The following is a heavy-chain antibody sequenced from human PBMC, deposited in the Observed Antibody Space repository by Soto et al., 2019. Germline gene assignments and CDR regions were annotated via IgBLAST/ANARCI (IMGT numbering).Heavy chain of an antibody. CDR2: IDPSDSXT. CDR3: ARLXNXRLWFDY. Sequence: SCKGXGXSFXXXXXSWVRQXXXXXXEWMGRIDPSDSXTNYSPSFQGHVTISXXXXXXTAYXQWSSLKASDTAMYYCARLXNXRLWFDYWGXGTLVTVSS. J-gene: IGHJ4*02. D-gene: IGHD5-18*01. CDR1: GXSFXXXX. V-gene: IGHV5-10-1*01.